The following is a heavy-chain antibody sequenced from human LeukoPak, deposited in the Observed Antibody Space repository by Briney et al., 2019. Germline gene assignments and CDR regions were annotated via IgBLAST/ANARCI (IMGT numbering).Heavy chain of an antibody. Sequence: SETLSLTCTVSGGSISSGGYYWSWIRQHPGKGLEWIGYIYYSGSTYYNPSLKSRVTISVDTSKNQFSLKLNSVTAADTAVYYCVRRTSGSYSDYWGQGTLVTVSS. CDR1: GGSISSGGYY. D-gene: IGHD1-26*01. CDR3: VRRTSGSYSDY. CDR2: IYYSGST. V-gene: IGHV4-31*08. J-gene: IGHJ4*02.